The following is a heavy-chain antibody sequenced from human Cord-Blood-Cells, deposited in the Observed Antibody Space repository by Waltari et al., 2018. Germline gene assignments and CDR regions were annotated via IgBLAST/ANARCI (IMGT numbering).Heavy chain of an antibody. J-gene: IGHJ6*03. CDR2: IIPICGTA. CDR1: GGTFSSYA. V-gene: IGHV1-69*01. Sequence: QVQLVQSGAEVKKPGSSVKVSCKASGGTFSSYAISWVRQAPGPGLEWMGGIIPICGTANYAQKFQGRVTITADESTSTAYMELSSLRSEDTAVYYCARGGDYYGSGSYHYYYYMDVWGKGTTVTVSS. CDR3: ARGGDYYGSGSYHYYYYMDV. D-gene: IGHD3-10*01.